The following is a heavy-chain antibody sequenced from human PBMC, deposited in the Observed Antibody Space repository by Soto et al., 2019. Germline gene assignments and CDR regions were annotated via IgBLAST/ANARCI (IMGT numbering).Heavy chain of an antibody. CDR3: VREGGPGWFDP. CDR1: GXPFSTSS. J-gene: IGHJ5*02. V-gene: IGHV3-23*01. CDR2: IFVTSPSI. Sequence: GSLRLSCAASGXPFSTSSISWVRQSPGKGLEWVSVIFVTSPSIYYADSVKGRLTISRDNSKNTVYLQMSSLRADDTAVYYFVREGGPGWFDPWGQGTLGTVSS.